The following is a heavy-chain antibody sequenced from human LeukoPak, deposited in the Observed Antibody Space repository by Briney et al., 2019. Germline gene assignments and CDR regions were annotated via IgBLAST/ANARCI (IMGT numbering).Heavy chain of an antibody. CDR3: ARVSYQEGVDY. Sequence: PSGTLSLTCTVSGYSISSGYYWGWIRQPPGKGLEWIGSIYHSGSTYYNPSLKSRVTISVDTSKNQFSLKLNFVTAADTAVYYCARVSYQEGVDYWGQGTLVTVSS. J-gene: IGHJ4*02. CDR2: IYHSGST. CDR1: GYSISSGYY. V-gene: IGHV4-38-2*02. D-gene: IGHD2-2*01.